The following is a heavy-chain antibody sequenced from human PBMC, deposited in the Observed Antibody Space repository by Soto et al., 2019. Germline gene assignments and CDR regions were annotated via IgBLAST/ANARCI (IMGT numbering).Heavy chain of an antibody. V-gene: IGHV5-51*01. D-gene: IGHD2-15*01. J-gene: IGHJ4*01. CDR2: IYPGDSDT. CDR3: ARPYGGSSPFFDY. Sequence: GESLKISCKGSVYIFSSYWIGWGRQVPGKGLEWMGNIYPGDSDTRYSPSFQGHVTISIDKSINTAYLQWTSLRASDTAMYYCARPYGGSSPFFDYWGQGSLVTVFS. CDR1: VYIFSSYW.